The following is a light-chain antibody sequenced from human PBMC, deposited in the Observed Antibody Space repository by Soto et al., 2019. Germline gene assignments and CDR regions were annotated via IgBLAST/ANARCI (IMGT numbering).Light chain of an antibody. V-gene: IGKV3-20*01. J-gene: IGKJ3*01. CDR2: GIS. CDR1: QSVSSSY. Sequence: EIVLTQSPGTLSLSPGERATLSCRASQSVSSSYLAWYQQKPGQAPRLLIYGISSRATDIPDRFSGSGSGTDFTLTISRLEPEDFAVYYCQQYGSSPFTFGPGTKVDIK. CDR3: QQYGSSPFT.